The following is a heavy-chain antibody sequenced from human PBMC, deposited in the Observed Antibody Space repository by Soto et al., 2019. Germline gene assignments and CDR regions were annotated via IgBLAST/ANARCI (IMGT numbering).Heavy chain of an antibody. J-gene: IGHJ4*02. D-gene: IGHD5-12*01. CDR1: GFSLSTYGMG. Sequence: QITVKESGLTLVKPTETLTLTCTFSGFSLSTYGMGVGWIRQPPGKALEWLALIYWDDDKRYSPSLRSRLTITKSTGQNQMDLTMTNMDPVDTATYYGARLARGVYDLDRLWEKFDSWGQGTRVTVSS. CDR3: ARLARGVYDLDRLWEKFDS. V-gene: IGHV2-5*02. CDR2: IYWDDDK.